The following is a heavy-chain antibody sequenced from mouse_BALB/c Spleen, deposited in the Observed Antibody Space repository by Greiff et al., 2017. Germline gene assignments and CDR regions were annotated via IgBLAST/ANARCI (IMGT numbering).Heavy chain of an antibody. CDR2: ISSGSSTI. CDR3: ARSSNYAMDY. CDR1: GFTFSSFG. Sequence: EVKVVESGGGLVQPGGSRKLSCAASGFTFSSFGMHWVRQAPEKGLEWVAYISSGSSTIYYADTVKGRFTISRDNPKSTLFLQMTSLRSEDTAMYYCARSSNYAMDYWGQGTSVTVSS. D-gene: IGHD5-1*01. V-gene: IGHV5-17*02. J-gene: IGHJ4*01.